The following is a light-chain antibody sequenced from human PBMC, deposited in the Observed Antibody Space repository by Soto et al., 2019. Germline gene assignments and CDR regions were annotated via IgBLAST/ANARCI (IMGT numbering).Light chain of an antibody. V-gene: IGKV1-5*01. J-gene: IGKJ1*01. Sequence: DIQMTQSPSTLSASVGDRVTITCRASQSVSRWVAWYQQKPGKAPKVLIWDASTLQRGVPSRFSGSGSGTEFTLTISSLQPDDFASYYCQQYNDYSTWTFGPGTKVEIK. CDR1: QSVSRW. CDR2: DAS. CDR3: QQYNDYSTWT.